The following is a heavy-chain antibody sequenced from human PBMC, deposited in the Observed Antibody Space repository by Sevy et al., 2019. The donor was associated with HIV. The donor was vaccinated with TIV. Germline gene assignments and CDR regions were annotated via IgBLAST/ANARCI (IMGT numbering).Heavy chain of an antibody. CDR3: ASCSSWNYYYMDV. D-gene: IGHD6-13*01. V-gene: IGHV3-7*01. J-gene: IGHJ6*03. CDR2: IKEDGSGK. Sequence: GGSLRLSCAASGFTFSSYWMSWVRQAPGKGLEWVANIKEDGSGKYYVDSVKGRFTISRDNAKNSLYLQMNSLRAEDTAVYYCASCSSWNYYYMDVWGKGTTVTVSS. CDR1: GFTFSSYW.